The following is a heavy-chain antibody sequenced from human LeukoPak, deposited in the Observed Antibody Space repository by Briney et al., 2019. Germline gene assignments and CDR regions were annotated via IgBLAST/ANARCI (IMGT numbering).Heavy chain of an antibody. CDR3: ARSFLGDWYFDL. V-gene: IGHV4-59*01. Sequence: KPSETLSLTCTVSGGSISSYYWSWIRQPSGMGLEWIGCIYYSGSTNYNPSLKSRVTISVDTSKDRFSLRLTSVTAADTAVYYCARSFLGDWYFDLWGRGTLVTVSS. J-gene: IGHJ2*01. D-gene: IGHD1-26*01. CDR2: IYYSGST. CDR1: GGSISSYY.